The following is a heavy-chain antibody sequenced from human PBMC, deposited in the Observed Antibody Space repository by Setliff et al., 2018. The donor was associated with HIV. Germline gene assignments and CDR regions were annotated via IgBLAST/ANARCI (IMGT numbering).Heavy chain of an antibody. V-gene: IGHV4-34*01. CDR3: ARRDGYSLVY. Sequence: SETLSLTCAVYDGSFSGYYWSWIRQPPGKGLEWIGEIDHSGSTNYNPSLRSRVIMSMDTSKNQFSLKLSSVTAADTAVYYCARRDGYSLVYWGQGTLVTVSS. CDR1: DGSFSGYY. D-gene: IGHD5-18*01. J-gene: IGHJ4*02. CDR2: IDHSGST.